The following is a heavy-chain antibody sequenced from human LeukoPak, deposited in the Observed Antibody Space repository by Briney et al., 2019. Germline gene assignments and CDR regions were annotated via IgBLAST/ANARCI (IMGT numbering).Heavy chain of an antibody. D-gene: IGHD3-3*01. Sequence: ASVKVSCKASGYTFTSYYMHWVRQAPGQGLEWMGMINPSGGSTSYAQKFQGRVTMTRDMSTSTVYMELSSLRSEDTAVYYCARAYYDFWSGYYKGAGYWGQGTLVTVSS. V-gene: IGHV1-46*01. CDR2: INPSGGST. CDR1: GYTFTSYY. CDR3: ARAYYDFWSGYYKGAGY. J-gene: IGHJ4*02.